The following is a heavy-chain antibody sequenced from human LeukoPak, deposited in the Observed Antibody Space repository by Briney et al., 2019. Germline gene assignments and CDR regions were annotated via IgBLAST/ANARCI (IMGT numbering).Heavy chain of an antibody. D-gene: IGHD3-22*01. V-gene: IGHV3-48*03. J-gene: IGHJ1*01. CDR1: GFTFSSYE. CDR2: ISSSGSTI. Sequence: GGSLRLSCAASGFTFSSYEMNWVRQAPGKGLEWVSYISSSGSTIYYADSVKGRITISRDNAKNSVYLQMNSLRAEDTAVYYCARGHDSSGWYFQHWGQGTLVTVSS. CDR3: ARGHDSSGWYFQH.